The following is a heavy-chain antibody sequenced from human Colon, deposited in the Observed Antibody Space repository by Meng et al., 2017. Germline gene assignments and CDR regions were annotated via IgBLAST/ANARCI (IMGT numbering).Heavy chain of an antibody. Sequence: GPGLVMPQGTPALTCALAGGSITNDNWWGWVRPPPGKGLEWIGEIFHAGNTNYNPSLKSRVTMSLDKSKNQFSLTLTSVTAADTAVYYCARDFHSTMTVFDSWGQGTLVTVSS. J-gene: IGHJ4*02. CDR1: GGSITNDNW. CDR2: IFHAGNT. V-gene: IGHV4-4*03. CDR3: ARDFHSTMTVFDS. D-gene: IGHD3-22*01.